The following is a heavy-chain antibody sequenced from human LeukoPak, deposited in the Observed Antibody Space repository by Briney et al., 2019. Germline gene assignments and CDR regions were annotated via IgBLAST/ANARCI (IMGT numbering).Heavy chain of an antibody. CDR3: AKDLFPSGSYTSDY. D-gene: IGHD1-26*01. CDR2: ISYDGSNK. Sequence: GGSLRLSCAASGFTFSSYGMHWVRQAPGKGLEWVAVISYDGSNKYYADSVKGRFTISRDNSKNTLYLQMNSLRAEDTAVYYCAKDLFPSGSYTSDYWGQGTLVTASS. CDR1: GFTFSSYG. J-gene: IGHJ4*02. V-gene: IGHV3-30*18.